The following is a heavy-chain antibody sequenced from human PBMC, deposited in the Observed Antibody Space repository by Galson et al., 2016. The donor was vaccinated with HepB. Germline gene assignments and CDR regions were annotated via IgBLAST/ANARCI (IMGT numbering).Heavy chain of an antibody. CDR1: GYTFTSYY. V-gene: IGHV1-46*01. CDR3: ASSEFSSSYFDY. J-gene: IGHJ4*02. Sequence: SCKASGYTFTSYYMHWVRQAPGQGLEWMGILNPSGNSTSYAQKFQGRVTMTRDTSTSTVYLELSSLRSEDTAVYYCASSEFSSSYFDYWGQGTLVTVSS. CDR2: LNPSGNST. D-gene: IGHD6-6*01.